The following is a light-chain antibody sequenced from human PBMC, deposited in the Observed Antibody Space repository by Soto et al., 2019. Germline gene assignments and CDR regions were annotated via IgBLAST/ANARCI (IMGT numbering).Light chain of an antibody. CDR3: QQYKNYSPLT. CDR1: QSISIW. J-gene: IGKJ4*01. CDR2: DAY. Sequence: DIQMTQSPSTLSASVGDRVTITCLASQSISIWLAWYQQKPGKAPKILIYDAYSLESGVPLRFSGSGSGTEFTLTIPRLQPDDLATYYCQQYKNYSPLTCGGGNKVAIK. V-gene: IGKV1-5*01.